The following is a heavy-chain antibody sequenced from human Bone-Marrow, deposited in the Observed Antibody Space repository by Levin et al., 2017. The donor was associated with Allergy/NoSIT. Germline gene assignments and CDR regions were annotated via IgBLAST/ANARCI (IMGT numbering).Heavy chain of an antibody. CDR3: ARGIIGDVRVAHKEAFDI. J-gene: IGHJ3*02. V-gene: IGHV3-9*01. CDR1: GFTFDVYS. Sequence: PGGSLRLSCAASGFTFDVYSMHWVRQAPGKGLEWVSSISWNSDYIGYADSLKGRLTISRDNAKNSLTLQMNSLRAEDTAVYYCARGIIGDVRVAHKEAFDIWGQGTMVSVSS. D-gene: IGHD2-8*02. CDR2: ISWNSDYI.